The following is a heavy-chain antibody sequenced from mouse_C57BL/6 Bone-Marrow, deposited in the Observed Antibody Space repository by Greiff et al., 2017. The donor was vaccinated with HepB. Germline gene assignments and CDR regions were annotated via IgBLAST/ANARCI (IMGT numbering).Heavy chain of an antibody. CDR2: IRNKANGYTT. D-gene: IGHD1-1*01. CDR1: GFTFTDYY. CDR3: ARSPHYYGSRYVAWFAY. Sequence: EVKLMESGGGLVQPGGSLSLSCAASGFTFTDYYMSWVRQPPGKALEWLGFIRNKANGYTTEYSASVKGRFTISRDNSQSILYLQMNALRAEDSATYSCARSPHYYGSRYVAWFAYWGQGTLVTVSA. J-gene: IGHJ3*01. V-gene: IGHV7-3*01.